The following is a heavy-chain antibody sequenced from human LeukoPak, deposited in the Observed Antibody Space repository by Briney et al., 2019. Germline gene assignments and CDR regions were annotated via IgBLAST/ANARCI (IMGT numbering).Heavy chain of an antibody. J-gene: IGHJ4*02. CDR1: GFTFSDYY. CDR2: ISSSGSTI. D-gene: IGHD4-17*01. V-gene: IGHV3-11*01. CDR3: AREIGYGAFDY. Sequence: GGSLRLSCAASGFTFSDYYTSWIRQAPGKGLEWVSYISSSGSTIYYADSVKGRLTISRDNAKNPLYLQMNSLRAEDTAVYYCAREIGYGAFDYWGQGTLVTVSS.